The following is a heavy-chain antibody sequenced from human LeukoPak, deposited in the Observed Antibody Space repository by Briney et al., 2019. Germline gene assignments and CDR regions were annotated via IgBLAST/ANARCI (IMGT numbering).Heavy chain of an antibody. Sequence: GSLRLSCAASGFTFSSYAMHWVRQAPGKGLEWIGEINHSGSTNYNPSLKSRVTISVDRSKNQFSLKLSSVTAADTAVYYCARGPSYCYDSSGYPGPTFDIWGQGTMVTVSS. CDR2: INHSGST. CDR3: ARGPSYCYDSSGYPGPTFDI. CDR1: GFTFSSYA. D-gene: IGHD3-22*01. V-gene: IGHV4-34*01. J-gene: IGHJ3*02.